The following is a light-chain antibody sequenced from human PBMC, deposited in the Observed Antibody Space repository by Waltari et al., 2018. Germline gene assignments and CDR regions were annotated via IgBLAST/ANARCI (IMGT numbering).Light chain of an antibody. V-gene: IGKV1-9*01. J-gene: IGKJ2*01. CDR3: QQLNSYP. Sequence: IQLXQSPSSXXASVGDRITITCRASQGISSYLAWYQQKPGKAPKLLIYAASTLQSGVPSRFSGSGSGTDFTLTISSLQPEDFATYYCQQLNSYPFGQGTKLEIK. CDR2: AAS. CDR1: QGISSY.